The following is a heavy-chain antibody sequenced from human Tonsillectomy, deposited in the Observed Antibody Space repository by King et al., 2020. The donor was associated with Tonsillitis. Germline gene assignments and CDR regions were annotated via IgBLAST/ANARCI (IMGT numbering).Heavy chain of an antibody. CDR1: GFNFRLYA. D-gene: IGHD5-18*01. Sequence: EVQLLESGGDLVQPGGSLRLSCVASGFNFRLYAMSWVRQAPGKGLEWVSAIGGTVDTTYSARSVGGRFSISRDNSKNTVFLQMKRLRADDTAVYYCARPLPDTPMVGWSFDLWGRGTLVTVSS. CDR2: IGGTVDTT. V-gene: IGHV3-23*01. CDR3: ARPLPDTPMVGWSFDL. J-gene: IGHJ2*01.